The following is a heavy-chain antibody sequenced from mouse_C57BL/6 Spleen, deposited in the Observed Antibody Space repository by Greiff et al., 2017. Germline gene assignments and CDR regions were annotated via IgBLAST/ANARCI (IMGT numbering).Heavy chain of an antibody. Sequence: EVNLVESGGGLVKPGGSLKLSCAASGFTFSDYGMHWVRQAPEKGLERVAYISSGSSTIYYADTVKGRFTISRDNAKNTLFLQMTSLRSEDTAMYYCARRHYYDYDVGDYYAMDYWGQGTSVTVSS. CDR1: GFTFSDYG. J-gene: IGHJ4*01. CDR2: ISSGSSTI. V-gene: IGHV5-17*01. CDR3: ARRHYYDYDVGDYYAMDY. D-gene: IGHD2-4*01.